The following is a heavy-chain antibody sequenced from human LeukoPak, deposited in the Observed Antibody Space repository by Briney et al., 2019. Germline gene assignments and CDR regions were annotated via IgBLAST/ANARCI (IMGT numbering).Heavy chain of an antibody. CDR1: GFIFSSYW. CDR2: IGRDGSEI. J-gene: IGHJ5*02. Sequence: PGGSLRLSCVASGFIFSSYWMSWVRQAPGKGLEWVANIGRDGSEIKYVDSVKGRFSISRDNAKNSLDLQINSLRAEDTAVYYCARDQGGRPYYYDKSWFDPWGQGTLVTVSS. D-gene: IGHD3-22*01. V-gene: IGHV3-7*03. CDR3: ARDQGGRPYYYDKSWFDP.